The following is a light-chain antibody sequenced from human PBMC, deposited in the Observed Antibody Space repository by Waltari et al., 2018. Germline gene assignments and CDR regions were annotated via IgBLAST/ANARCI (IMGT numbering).Light chain of an antibody. CDR1: QDIGHD. Sequence: AIQMTQSPSSLSSSVGARVTITCRASQDIGHDLGWYQQKPGKAPKLLIYAASSLQSGVPSRFSGAGSGTSFTLTISSLQPEDFATYYCLQDYDYPLTFGGGTKVAIK. J-gene: IGKJ4*01. CDR2: AAS. V-gene: IGKV1-6*01. CDR3: LQDYDYPLT.